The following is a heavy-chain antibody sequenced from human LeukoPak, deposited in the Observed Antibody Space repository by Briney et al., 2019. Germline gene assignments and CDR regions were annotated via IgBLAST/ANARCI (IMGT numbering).Heavy chain of an antibody. CDR2: IYYSGST. CDR3: ARETQGGGWFYYYYGMDV. J-gene: IGHJ6*02. D-gene: IGHD6-19*01. CDR1: GGSISSGGYY. V-gene: IGHV4-31*03. Sequence: PSQTLSLTCTVSGGSISSGGYYWSWIRQHPGEGLEWIGYIYYSGSTYYNPSLKSRVTISVDTSKNQFSLKLSSVTAADTAVYYCARETQGGGWFYYYYGMDVWGQGTTVTVSS.